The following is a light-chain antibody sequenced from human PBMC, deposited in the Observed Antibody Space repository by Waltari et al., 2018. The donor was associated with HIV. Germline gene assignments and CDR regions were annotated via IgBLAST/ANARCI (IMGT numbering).Light chain of an antibody. Sequence: DIQMTQSPSSLSASVGDRVTLTCRASQNINSYLNWYLQRPGKAPELLIYATSSLQSGVPSRFSGSGSGTDFTLTISSLQPEDCATYYWQQGYSTPGTFGPGTKVDVK. CDR3: QQGYSTPGT. CDR2: ATS. J-gene: IGKJ3*01. CDR1: QNINSY. V-gene: IGKV1-39*01.